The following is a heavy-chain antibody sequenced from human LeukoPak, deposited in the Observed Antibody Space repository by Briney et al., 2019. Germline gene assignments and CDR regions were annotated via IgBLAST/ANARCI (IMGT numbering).Heavy chain of an antibody. CDR2: MNPKSGNT. CDR3: ARTYYYDSSGNPNWFDP. V-gene: IGHV1-8*01. D-gene: IGHD3-22*01. J-gene: IGHJ5*02. CDR1: GYTFTSYD. Sequence: GASVKVSCKTSGYTFTSYDINWVRQATGQGLGWMGWMNPKSGNTGYAQKFQGRVTMTRNTSTSTAYMELSSLRSEDTATYYCARTYYYDSSGNPNWFDPWGQGTLVTVSS.